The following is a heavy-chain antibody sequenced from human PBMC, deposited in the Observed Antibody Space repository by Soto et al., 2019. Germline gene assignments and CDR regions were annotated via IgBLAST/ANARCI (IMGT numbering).Heavy chain of an antibody. D-gene: IGHD4-4*01. V-gene: IGHV1-8*01. Sequence: QVQLVQSGAEVKKPGASVKVSCKASGYTFTSYDINWVRQATGQGLEWMGWMNPNSGNTGYAQKFQGRVTMTRNTSKSTADMALRSLRSEATAVYYCAIGWVTPGGQYYYYGMDGWGQGTTVTVSS. CDR3: AIGWVTPGGQYYYYGMDG. CDR1: GYTFTSYD. CDR2: MNPNSGNT. J-gene: IGHJ6*02.